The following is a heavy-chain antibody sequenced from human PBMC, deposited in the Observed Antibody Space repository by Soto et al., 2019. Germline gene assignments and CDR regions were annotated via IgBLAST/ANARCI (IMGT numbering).Heavy chain of an antibody. CDR1: GFTFSSYS. CDR3: ARDNGVAVAAEYFQL. CDR2: ISSSSSTI. V-gene: IGHV3-48*01. J-gene: IGHJ1*01. D-gene: IGHD6-19*01. Sequence: GGSLRLSCAASGFTFSSYSMNWVRQAPGKGLEWVSYISSSSSTIYYADSVKGRFTISRDNAKNSLYLQMNSLRAEDTAVYYCARDNGVAVAAEYFQLWGQGTLVTVSS.